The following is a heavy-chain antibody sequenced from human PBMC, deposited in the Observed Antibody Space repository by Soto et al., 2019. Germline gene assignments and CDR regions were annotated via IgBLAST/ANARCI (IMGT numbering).Heavy chain of an antibody. CDR2: ISSSSSTI. V-gene: IGHV3-48*01. D-gene: IGHD4-17*01. Sequence: GGSLRLSCAASGFTFSSYSMNWVRQAPGKGLEWVSYISSSSSTIYYADSVKGRFTISRDNAKNSLYLQMNSLRAEDTAVYYCASYGDYYYMDVWGKGTTVTVSS. CDR3: ASYGDYYYMDV. J-gene: IGHJ6*03. CDR1: GFTFSSYS.